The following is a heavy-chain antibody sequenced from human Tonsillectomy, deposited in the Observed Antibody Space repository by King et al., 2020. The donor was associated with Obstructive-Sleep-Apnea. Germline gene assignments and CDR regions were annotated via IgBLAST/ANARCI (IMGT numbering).Heavy chain of an antibody. CDR2: INWNSGHI. Sequence: VQLVESGGGLVQPGRSLRLSCSAYGFSFDDYAMHWVRQAPGKGLEWVSGINWNSGHIGYADSVKGRFTISRDNAKNSLYLQMNSLRAEDTALYYCVKDRAGGVPDAFDIWGQGTMVTVSS. CDR1: GFSFDDYA. J-gene: IGHJ3*02. V-gene: IGHV3-9*01. D-gene: IGHD3-16*01. CDR3: VKDRAGGVPDAFDI.